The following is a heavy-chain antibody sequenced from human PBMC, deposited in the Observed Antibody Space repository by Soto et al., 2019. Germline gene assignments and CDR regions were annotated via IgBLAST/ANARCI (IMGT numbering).Heavy chain of an antibody. CDR3: ATMSSSGYPLDY. J-gene: IGHJ4*02. Sequence: QVQLQESGPGLVKPSETLSLTCIVSGGSVSSGSYYWSWIRQPPGKGLEWSGFIYYTGRTSYNPSLKSRVTISVDTSNNQFSLKLSSVTAADTAVYFCATMSSSGYPLDYWGRGTLVTVSS. CDR2: IYYTGRT. CDR1: GGSVSSGSYY. V-gene: IGHV4-61*01. D-gene: IGHD3-22*01.